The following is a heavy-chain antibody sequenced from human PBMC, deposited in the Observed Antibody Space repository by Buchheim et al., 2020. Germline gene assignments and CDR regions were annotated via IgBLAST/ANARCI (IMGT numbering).Heavy chain of an antibody. CDR1: GFTFSTYA. V-gene: IGHV3-23*01. J-gene: IGHJ4*02. Sequence: EVQLLQSGGGLVQPGGSLRLSCAASGFTFSTYAMTWVRQAPGKGLEWVSTISGSDGTTYYAHSVKGRFTISRDNSKNTLDLQMKILRAEDTAFYYCAKGKQHYDTSAIDYWGQGTL. CDR2: ISGSDGTT. CDR3: AKGKQHYDTSAIDY. D-gene: IGHD3-22*01.